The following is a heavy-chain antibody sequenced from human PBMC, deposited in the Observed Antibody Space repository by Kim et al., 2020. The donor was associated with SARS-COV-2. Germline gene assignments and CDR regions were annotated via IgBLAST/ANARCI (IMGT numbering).Heavy chain of an antibody. Sequence: FQGRVTMTEDTSTDTAYMELSSLRSEDTAVYYCATITVVPAAWRKNAFDIWGQGTMVTVSS. J-gene: IGHJ3*02. CDR3: ATITVVPAAWRKNAFDI. D-gene: IGHD2-2*01. V-gene: IGHV1-24*01.